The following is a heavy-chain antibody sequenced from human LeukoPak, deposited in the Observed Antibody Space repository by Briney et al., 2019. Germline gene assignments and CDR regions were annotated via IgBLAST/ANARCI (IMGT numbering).Heavy chain of an antibody. CDR1: GYSISSGYY. CDR2: IYHSGST. Sequence: SETLSLTCTVSGYSISSGYYWGWIRQPPGKGLEWIGSIYHSGSTYYNPSLKSRVTISVDTSKNRFSLKLSSVTAADTAVYYCARGEKYYYDSSGYYYFDYWGQGTLVTVSS. V-gene: IGHV4-38-2*02. J-gene: IGHJ4*02. D-gene: IGHD3-22*01. CDR3: ARGEKYYYDSSGYYYFDY.